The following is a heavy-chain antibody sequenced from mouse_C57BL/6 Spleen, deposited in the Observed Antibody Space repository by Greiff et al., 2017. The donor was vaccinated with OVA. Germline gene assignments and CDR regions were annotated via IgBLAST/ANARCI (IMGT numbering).Heavy chain of an antibody. CDR3: AKHMTTVVANDYAMDY. CDR1: GFSLTSYG. J-gene: IGHJ4*01. CDR2: IWGGGST. V-gene: IGHV2-9*01. D-gene: IGHD1-1*01. Sequence: VKVVESGPGLVAPSQSLSITCTVSGFSLTSYGVNWVRQPPGKGLEWLGVIWGGGSTNYNSALMSRLSISKDNSKSQVFLKMNSLQTDDTSMYYCAKHMTTVVANDYAMDYWGQGTSVTVSS.